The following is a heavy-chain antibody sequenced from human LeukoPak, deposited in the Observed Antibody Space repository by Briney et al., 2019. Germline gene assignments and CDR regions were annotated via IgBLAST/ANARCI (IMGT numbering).Heavy chain of an antibody. Sequence: GGSLRLSCAASGFTFSSYSMNWVRQAPGKGLEWISSISSSSSYIYYADSVKGRFTISRDNAKNSLYPQMNSLRAEVTAVYYCAREWLAAQCDYSGQGTLVTVSS. CDR1: GFTFSSYS. D-gene: IGHD6-13*01. CDR2: ISSSSSYI. V-gene: IGHV3-21*01. J-gene: IGHJ4*02. CDR3: AREWLAAQCDY.